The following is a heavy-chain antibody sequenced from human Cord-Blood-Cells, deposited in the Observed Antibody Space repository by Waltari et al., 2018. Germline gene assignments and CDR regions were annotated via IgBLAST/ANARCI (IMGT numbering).Heavy chain of an antibody. CDR2: IDWDDDK. Sequence: QVTLRESGPALVKPTQTLTLTCTFSGFSLSTSGMCVSWLRQPPGKALEWLALIDWDDDKYYSTSLKTRLTISKDTSKNQVVLTMTNMDPVDTATYYCARYHYYDFWSGYYDYWGQGTLVTVSS. CDR1: GFSLSTSGMC. V-gene: IGHV2-70*01. CDR3: ARYHYYDFWSGYYDY. D-gene: IGHD3-3*01. J-gene: IGHJ4*02.